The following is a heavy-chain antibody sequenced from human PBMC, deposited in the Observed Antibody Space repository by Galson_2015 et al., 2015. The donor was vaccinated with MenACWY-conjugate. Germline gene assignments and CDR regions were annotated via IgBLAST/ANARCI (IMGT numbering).Heavy chain of an antibody. J-gene: IGHJ4*02. Sequence: SLRLSCAGSGFIFTDSDMHWVRQAPGKGLEYVSAISTYGGSTYYADSVKGRFTISRDNSKNMLFLQMGSLRVEDTAVSYCARKDGATYGYNDYWGQGTLVIVSS. CDR1: GFIFTDSD. D-gene: IGHD5-18*01. V-gene: IGHV3-64*02. CDR2: ISTYGGST. CDR3: ARKDGATYGYNDY.